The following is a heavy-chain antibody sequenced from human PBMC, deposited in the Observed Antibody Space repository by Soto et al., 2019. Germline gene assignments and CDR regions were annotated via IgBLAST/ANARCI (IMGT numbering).Heavy chain of an antibody. J-gene: IGHJ4*02. D-gene: IGHD2-2*01. V-gene: IGHV5-51*01. Sequence: SVNISCKCSGYSFSYYGIAWVPHMPGIGLPCMGIIYPGDSDTRYSPSFQGRVTISADKSISTAYLQWSSLKASDTAMYYCARQLRYCSSTSCYGSYYFDYWAQATLVTTSS. CDR2: IYPGDSDT. CDR1: GYSFSYYG. CDR3: ARQLRYCSSTSCYGSYYFDY.